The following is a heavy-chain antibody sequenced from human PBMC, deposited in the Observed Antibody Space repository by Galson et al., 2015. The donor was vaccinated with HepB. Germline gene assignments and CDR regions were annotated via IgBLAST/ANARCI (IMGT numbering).Heavy chain of an antibody. V-gene: IGHV3-23*01. CDR1: GFTFRSYA. CDR2: ISGTGGDT. D-gene: IGHD2-15*01. CDR3: AKATLDGVMVVVATSDYFYHGMDV. J-gene: IGHJ6*02. Sequence: SLRLSCAASGFTFRSYAMSWVRRAPGKGLEWVSGISGTGGDTFYVDSVKGRFTISRDNFQNTLYLQMNSLRVEDTAVYYCAKATLDGVMVVVATSDYFYHGMDVWGQGTTVTAS.